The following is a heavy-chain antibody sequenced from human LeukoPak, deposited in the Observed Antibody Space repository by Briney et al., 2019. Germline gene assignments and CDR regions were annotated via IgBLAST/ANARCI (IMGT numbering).Heavy chain of an antibody. CDR1: GFTFSSYA. J-gene: IGHJ4*02. Sequence: GGSLRLSCAASGFTFSSYAMTWVRQAPGKGLEWVAFIRYDGSNKYYADSVKGRFTISRDNSKNTLYLQMNSLRAEDTAVYYCAKALRAYYDFWSGYSQGYYFDYWGQGTLVTVSS. CDR2: IRYDGSNK. V-gene: IGHV3-30*02. D-gene: IGHD3-3*01. CDR3: AKALRAYYDFWSGYSQGYYFDY.